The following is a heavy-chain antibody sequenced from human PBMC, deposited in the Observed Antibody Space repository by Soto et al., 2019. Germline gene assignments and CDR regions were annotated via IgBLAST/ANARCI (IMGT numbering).Heavy chain of an antibody. V-gene: IGHV3-30*18. Sequence: QVQLVESGGGVVQPARSLRLSCAASGFTFSSYGMHWVRQAPGKGLEWVAVISYDGSNKYYADSVKGRFTISRDNSKNTLYLQMHSLRAEDTAVYYCAKDFSTVVTRSFYGMDVWGQGTTVTVSS. CDR3: AKDFSTVVTRSFYGMDV. J-gene: IGHJ6*02. CDR2: ISYDGSNK. CDR1: GFTFSSYG. D-gene: IGHD4-17*01.